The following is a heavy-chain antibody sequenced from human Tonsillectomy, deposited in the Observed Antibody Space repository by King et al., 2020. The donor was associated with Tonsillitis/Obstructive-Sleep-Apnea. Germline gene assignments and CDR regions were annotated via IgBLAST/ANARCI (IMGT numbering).Heavy chain of an antibody. D-gene: IGHD6-6*01. V-gene: IGHV4-61*08. Sequence: QLQESGPGLVKPSETLSLTCIVSGGSVSSGGYYWSWILQPPGKGLEWIGDIYYSGGTNYNPSLKSRVTISVDTSKNQFSLKLTSVTGADTAMYYCARTVSSASRVFDYWGQGTLVTVSS. CDR2: IYYSGGT. CDR3: ARTVSSASRVFDY. J-gene: IGHJ4*02. CDR1: GGSVSSGGYY.